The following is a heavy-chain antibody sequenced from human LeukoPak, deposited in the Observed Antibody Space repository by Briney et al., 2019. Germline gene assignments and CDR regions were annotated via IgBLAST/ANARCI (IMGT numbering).Heavy chain of an antibody. J-gene: IGHJ4*02. CDR3: ARDRYYYDSGSYLPDS. CDR2: MYYSGNT. V-gene: IGHV4-39*01. CDR1: GGSISSSTYY. D-gene: IGHD3-10*01. Sequence: SETLSLTCTVSGGSISSSTYYWGWIRQPPGKGLEWIGSMYYSGNTYYNPSLKSRVTISVDTSKNQFSLKLSSVTAADTAVYYCARDRYYYDSGSYLPDSWGQGTLVTVSS.